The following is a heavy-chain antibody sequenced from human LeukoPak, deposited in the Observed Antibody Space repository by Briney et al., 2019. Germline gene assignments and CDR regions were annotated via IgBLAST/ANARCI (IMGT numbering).Heavy chain of an antibody. CDR1: GFTFSSYA. J-gene: IGHJ5*02. CDR2: ISYDGSNK. CDR3: ARARYSSSSSPYNWFDP. Sequence: GGSLRLSCAASGFTFSSYAMHWVRQAPGKGLEWVAVISYDGSNKYYADSVKGRFTISRDNSKNTLYLQMNSLRAEDTAEYYCARARYSSSSSPYNWFDPWGQGTLVTVSS. V-gene: IGHV3-30*01. D-gene: IGHD6-6*01.